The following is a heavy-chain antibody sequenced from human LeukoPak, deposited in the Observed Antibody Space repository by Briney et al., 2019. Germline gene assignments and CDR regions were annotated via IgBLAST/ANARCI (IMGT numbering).Heavy chain of an antibody. J-gene: IGHJ3*02. Sequence: ASVKVSCRASGYTFTSYYMHWVRQAPGRGLEWMGIINPSGGSTSYAQKFQGRVTMTRDTSTSTVYMELSSLRSEDTAVYYCARDIVVVPAAMFAFDIWGQGTMVTVSS. CDR3: ARDIVVVPAAMFAFDI. D-gene: IGHD2-2*01. CDR2: INPSGGST. CDR1: GYTFTSYY. V-gene: IGHV1-46*01.